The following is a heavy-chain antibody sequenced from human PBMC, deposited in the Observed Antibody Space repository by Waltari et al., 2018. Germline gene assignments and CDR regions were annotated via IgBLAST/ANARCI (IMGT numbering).Heavy chain of an antibody. D-gene: IGHD6-13*01. J-gene: IGHJ4*02. V-gene: IGHV4-38-2*02. CDR3: ARVVSTQSSSSSTYFDY. CDR2: IYHSGST. CDR1: GYSISSGYH. Sequence: QVQLQESGPGLVKPSETLSLTCTVSGYSISSGYHWGWLRQPPGKGLEWIGSIYHSGSTYYNPSLKSRVTISVDTSKNQFSLKLSSVTATDTAVYYCARVVSTQSSSSSTYFDYWGQGTLVTVSS.